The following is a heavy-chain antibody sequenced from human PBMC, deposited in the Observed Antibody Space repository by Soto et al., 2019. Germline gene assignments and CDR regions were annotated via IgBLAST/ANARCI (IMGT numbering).Heavy chain of an antibody. D-gene: IGHD3-9*01. CDR3: ARGGLMSLTDYYYYYMDV. CDR2: MNPNSGNT. J-gene: IGHJ6*03. V-gene: IGHV1-8*01. CDR1: GYTFTSYD. Sequence: AASVKVSCKASGYTFTSYDINWVRQATGQGLEWMGWMNPNSGNTGYAQKFQGRVTMTRNTSISTAYMELSSLRSEDTAVYYCARGGLMSLTDYYYYYMDVWGKGTTVTVSS.